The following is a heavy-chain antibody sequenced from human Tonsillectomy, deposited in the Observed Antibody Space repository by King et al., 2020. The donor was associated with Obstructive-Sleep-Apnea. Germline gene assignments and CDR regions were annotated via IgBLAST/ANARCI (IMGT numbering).Heavy chain of an antibody. CDR1: GFIFDDCA. CDR2: ISWNSEKI. CDR3: SKAIFGVVTPFDS. D-gene: IGHD3-3*01. V-gene: IGHV3-9*01. Sequence: CVVSGFIFDDCAIHWVRQAPGKGLQCISGISWNSEKIGYADSVKGRFTISRDNAKNSLYLQMNSLRVEDTALYFCSKAIFGVVTPFDSWGQGTLVTVS. J-gene: IGHJ4*02.